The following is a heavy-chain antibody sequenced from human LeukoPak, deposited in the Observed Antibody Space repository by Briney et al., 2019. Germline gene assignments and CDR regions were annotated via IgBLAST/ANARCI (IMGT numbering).Heavy chain of an antibody. CDR1: GFTVSDYY. D-gene: IGHD3-16*02. CDR2: ISSSGGTI. Sequence: GGSLRLSCAASGFTVSDYYMSWIRHAPGKGLEWVSYISSSGGTIYYADSVKGRFTISRDNAKNSLYLQMNSLRAEDTAVYYCARSVLRLGELSLYFWGQGTLVTVSS. V-gene: IGHV3-11*01. CDR3: ARSVLRLGELSLYF. J-gene: IGHJ4*02.